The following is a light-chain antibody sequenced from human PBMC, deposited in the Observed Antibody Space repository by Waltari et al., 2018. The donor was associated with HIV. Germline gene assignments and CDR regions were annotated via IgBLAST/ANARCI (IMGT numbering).Light chain of an antibody. Sequence: SYELTQPPSVSVSPGQTARITCSGDALLKQYAYWYQQKPGQAPVLWIDKDSGRPSGIPERFSGSSSGTTFTLTISGVQAEDEADYYCQSAASSATYRVFGGGTKLTVL. CDR3: QSAASSATYRV. V-gene: IGLV3-25*03. CDR2: KDS. J-gene: IGLJ3*02. CDR1: ALLKQY.